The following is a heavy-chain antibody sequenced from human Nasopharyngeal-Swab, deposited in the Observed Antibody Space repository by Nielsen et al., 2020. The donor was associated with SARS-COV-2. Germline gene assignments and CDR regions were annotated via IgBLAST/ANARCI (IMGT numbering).Heavy chain of an antibody. Sequence: GGSLRLSCAASGFTFSSYAMNWVRQAPGKGLEWVSAISGADDSTKYADSVKGRFTISRDNSKNTLDLQMNSLRAEDTAMYYCARSIVVVPAAIDGVIFDYWGQGTLVTVSS. CDR2: ISGADDST. CDR1: GFTFSSYA. CDR3: ARSIVVVPAAIDGVIFDY. D-gene: IGHD2-2*02. J-gene: IGHJ4*02. V-gene: IGHV3-23*01.